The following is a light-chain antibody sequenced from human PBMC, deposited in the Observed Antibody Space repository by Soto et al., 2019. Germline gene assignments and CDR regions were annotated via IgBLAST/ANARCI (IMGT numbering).Light chain of an antibody. J-gene: IGLJ3*02. CDR3: CSYAGSYAWV. V-gene: IGLV2-11*01. CDR1: SSDIGDYDF. Sequence: QSALTQPRSVSGSPGQSVTISCTGTSSDIGDYDFVSWYQQHPGKVPKVMIYDVSERPSGVPGRFSGSKSGNTASLTISGLQAEDEAVYYCCSYAGSYAWVFGGGTTLTVL. CDR2: DVS.